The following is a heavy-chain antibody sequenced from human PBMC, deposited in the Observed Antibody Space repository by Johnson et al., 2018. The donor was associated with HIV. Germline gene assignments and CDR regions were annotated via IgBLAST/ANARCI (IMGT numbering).Heavy chain of an antibody. J-gene: IGHJ3*02. Sequence: EVQLVESGGGLVQPGGSLRLSCAASGFTFDDYAMHWVRQAPGKGLEWVSLISWDGDSTYYADSLKGRFTISRDNSKNSLYLQMNSLRAEDTAVYYCARKRWEPLDAFDIWGQGTMVTVSS. CDR2: ISWDGDST. CDR3: ARKRWEPLDAFDI. V-gene: IGHV3-43D*03. D-gene: IGHD1-26*01. CDR1: GFTFDDYA.